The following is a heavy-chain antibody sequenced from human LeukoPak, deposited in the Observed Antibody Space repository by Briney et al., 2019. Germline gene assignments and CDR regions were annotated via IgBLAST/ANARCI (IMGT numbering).Heavy chain of an antibody. CDR1: GFSFSIYG. CDR2: IQYDENNK. J-gene: IGHJ4*02. D-gene: IGHD4-11*01. CDR3: AKGVETTSYFDY. Sequence: GGTLRLSCAASGFSFSIYGMHWVRQAPGKGLEWVAFIQYDENNKYYADSVKGRFTISRDNSKNMLYLQMNSLRSEDTAVYYCAKGVETTSYFDYWGQGTLVTVSS. V-gene: IGHV3-30*02.